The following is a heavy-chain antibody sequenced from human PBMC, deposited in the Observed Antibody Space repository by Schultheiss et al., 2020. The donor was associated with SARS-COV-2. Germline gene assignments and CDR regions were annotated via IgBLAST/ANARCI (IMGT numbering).Heavy chain of an antibody. CDR1: GYTFTGYY. D-gene: IGHD4-17*01. V-gene: IGHV1-2*02. CDR3: AALGGGTTDGRPIDY. Sequence: ASVKVSCKASGYTFTGYYMHWVRQAPGQGLEWMGWINPNSGNTGYAQKFQGRVTMTRDTSISTAYMELSRLRSDDTAVYYCAALGGGTTDGRPIDYWGQGTLVTVSS. J-gene: IGHJ4*02. CDR2: INPNSGNT.